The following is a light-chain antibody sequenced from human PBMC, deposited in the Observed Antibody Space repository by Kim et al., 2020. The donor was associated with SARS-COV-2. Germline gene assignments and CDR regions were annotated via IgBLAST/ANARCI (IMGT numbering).Light chain of an antibody. J-gene: IGKJ1*01. V-gene: IGKV1-27*01. Sequence: DIQMTQSPSSLSASVGDRVTVTCRASQDIDSYLAWYQQQPGKVPKLLIHAASTLQSGVPSRFSGRRSGTDFTLTISSLQPEDVATYYCQKYNTAPRTFGQGTKVEIK. CDR2: AAS. CDR1: QDIDSY. CDR3: QKYNTAPRT.